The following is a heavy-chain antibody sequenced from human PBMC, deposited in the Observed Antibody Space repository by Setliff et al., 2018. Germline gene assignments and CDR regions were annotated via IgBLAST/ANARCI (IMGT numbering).Heavy chain of an antibody. CDR1: GFSFSSYA. CDR2: IIGSGIST. CDR3: RQWFGELSRDY. D-gene: IGHD3-10*01. Sequence: PGGSLRLSCAASGFSFSSYAMSWVRQAPGKGLEWVSSIIGSGISTYYADSVQGRFTISRDSSKNAVYLQMNSLRADDTAVYYCRQWFGELSRDYWGPGTLVTVSS. V-gene: IGHV3-23*01. J-gene: IGHJ4*02.